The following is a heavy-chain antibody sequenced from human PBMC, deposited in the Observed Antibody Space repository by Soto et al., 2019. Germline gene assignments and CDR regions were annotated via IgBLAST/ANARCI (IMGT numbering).Heavy chain of an antibody. V-gene: IGHV4-59*01. CDR3: ATDSGSGITPIDY. J-gene: IGHJ4*01. CDR1: GGSISSYY. D-gene: IGHD3-10*01. Sequence: SETLSLTCTVSGGSISSYYWIWIRQPPGKGLEWVGYIYYAGSTTYNPSLKSRVTISIDTSKNHFSLKLSSLTAADTAIYYGATDSGSGITPIDYWGHGTLVTVSS. CDR2: IYYAGST.